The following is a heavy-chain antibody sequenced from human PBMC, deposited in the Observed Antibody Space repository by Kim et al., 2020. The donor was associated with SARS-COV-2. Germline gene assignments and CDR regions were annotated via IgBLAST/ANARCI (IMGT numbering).Heavy chain of an antibody. CDR2: VSYDGSNK. CDR3: AKREGFGFDT. V-gene: IGHV3-30*18. Sequence: GGSLRLSCAASGFTFTKYGMHWVRQAPGKGLEWVAVVSYDGSNKYYADSVKGRFTISRDNSKNTLYLQMNSLRNEDTAVYYCAKREGFGFDTWGQGPRVT. D-gene: IGHD3-10*01. CDR1: GFTFTKYG. J-gene: IGHJ5*02.